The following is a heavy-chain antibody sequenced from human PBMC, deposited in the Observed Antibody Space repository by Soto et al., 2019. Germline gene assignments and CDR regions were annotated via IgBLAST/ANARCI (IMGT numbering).Heavy chain of an antibody. CDR3: AMATVTTPVAFDI. D-gene: IGHD4-17*01. J-gene: IGHJ3*02. V-gene: IGHV4-34*01. Sequence: QVQLQQWGAGLLKPSETLSLTCAVYGGSFSGYYWSWIRQPPGKGLEWIGEINHSGSTNYNPSLKSRVTISVDTSKNQFSLKLSSVTAADTAVYYCAMATVTTPVAFDIWGQGTMVTVSS. CDR2: INHSGST. CDR1: GGSFSGYY.